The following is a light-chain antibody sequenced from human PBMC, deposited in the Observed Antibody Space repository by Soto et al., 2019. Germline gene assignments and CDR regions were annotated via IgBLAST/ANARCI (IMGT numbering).Light chain of an antibody. V-gene: IGLV3-21*02. CDR2: DDS. CDR1: NIGSKS. Sequence: ELTPPPSLSVAPGQTARITCGGNNIGSKSVHWYQQKPGQAPVLVVYDDSDRPSGIPERFSGSNSGNTDTLTISRVEAGDEADYYCQVWDSSNDPPYVFGTGTKVTVL. CDR3: QVWDSSNDPPYV. J-gene: IGLJ1*01.